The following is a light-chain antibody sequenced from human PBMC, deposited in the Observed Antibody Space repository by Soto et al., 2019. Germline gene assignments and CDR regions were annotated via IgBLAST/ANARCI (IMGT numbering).Light chain of an antibody. Sequence: QSALTQPRSVSGSPGQSVTISCTGTSSDGGGYNYVSWYQQHPGKAPKLMIYDVSKRPSGVPDRFSGSKSGSTASLTISGLQAEDEADYYCCSYAGSYVFGTGTKLTVL. CDR2: DVS. CDR1: SSDGGGYNY. J-gene: IGLJ1*01. V-gene: IGLV2-11*01. CDR3: CSYAGSYV.